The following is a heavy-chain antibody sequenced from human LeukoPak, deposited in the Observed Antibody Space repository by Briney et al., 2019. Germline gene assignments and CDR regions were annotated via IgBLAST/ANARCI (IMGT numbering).Heavy chain of an antibody. CDR3: ARTHYCYDSSGYYYSHFDY. D-gene: IGHD3-22*01. CDR2: INAGNGNT. CDR1: GYTFTSFA. V-gene: IGHV1-3*01. J-gene: IGHJ4*02. Sequence: ASVKVSCKASGYTFTSFAMHWVRQAPGQRLEWMGWINAGNGNTKYSRKFQDRLTITRDTSASTAYMELSSLRSEDTAVYYCARTHYCYDSSGYYYSHFDYWGQGTLVTVSS.